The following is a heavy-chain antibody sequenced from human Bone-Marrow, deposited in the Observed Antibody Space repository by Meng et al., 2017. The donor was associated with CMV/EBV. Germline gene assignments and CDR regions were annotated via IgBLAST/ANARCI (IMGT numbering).Heavy chain of an antibody. J-gene: IGHJ4*02. CDR1: GGSISSYY. D-gene: IGHD3-3*01. V-gene: IGHV4-59*12. Sequence: SETLSLTCTVSGGSISSYYWSWIRQPPGKGLEWIGYIYYSGSTNYNPSLKSRVTISVDKSKNQFSLKLSSVTAADTAVYYCARAADDYDFWSGYYMMGERRFDYWGQGTLVTVSS. CDR2: IYYSGST. CDR3: ARAADDYDFWSGYYMMGERRFDY.